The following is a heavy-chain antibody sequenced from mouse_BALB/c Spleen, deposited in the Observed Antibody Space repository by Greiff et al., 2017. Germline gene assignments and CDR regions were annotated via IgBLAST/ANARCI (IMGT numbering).Heavy chain of an antibody. CDR2: IDPENGDT. CDR1: GFNIKDYY. CDR3: NAYYYGSSYRMDY. J-gene: IGHJ4*01. Sequence: VQLQQSGAELVRSGASVKLSCTASGFNIKDYYMHWVKQRPEQGLEWIGWIDPENGDTEYAPKFQGKATMTADTSSNTAYLQLSSLTSEDTAVYYCNAYYYGSSYRMDYWGQGTSVTVSS. V-gene: IGHV14-4*02. D-gene: IGHD1-1*01.